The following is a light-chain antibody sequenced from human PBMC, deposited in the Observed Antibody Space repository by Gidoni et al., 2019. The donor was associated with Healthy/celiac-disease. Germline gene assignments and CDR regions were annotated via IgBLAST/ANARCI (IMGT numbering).Light chain of an antibody. CDR2: DAS. CDR1: QSVSSY. V-gene: IGKV3-11*01. Sequence: EIVLTQSPATLSLSPGERATLSCRASQSVSSYLAWFQQKPGQAPRLLIYDASNRATGIPFSFSGSGSGTDFTLTISILEPEDFAVYYCQQRSNWPPTFGGGTKVEIK. J-gene: IGKJ4*01. CDR3: QQRSNWPPT.